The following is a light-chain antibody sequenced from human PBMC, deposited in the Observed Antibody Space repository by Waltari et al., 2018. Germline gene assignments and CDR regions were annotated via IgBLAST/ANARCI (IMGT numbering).Light chain of an antibody. CDR2: DTS. V-gene: IGKV3-11*01. Sequence: EIVLTQSPATLSLSPGERATLSCRASQSVRSYLAWYQQKPGQAPRLLIYDTSNRASGIPARFGGRGSGTDFSLSISSLEPEDFAVYYCQQRHNWPLTFGGGTKVEIK. CDR1: QSVRSY. J-gene: IGKJ4*01. CDR3: QQRHNWPLT.